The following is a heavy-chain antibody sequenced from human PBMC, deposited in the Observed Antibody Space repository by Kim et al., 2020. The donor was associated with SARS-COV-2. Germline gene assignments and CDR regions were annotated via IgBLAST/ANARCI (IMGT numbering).Heavy chain of an antibody. CDR1: GFTFSSYA. Sequence: GGSLRLSCAASGFTFSSYAMSWVLQAPGKGLEWVSAISGSGGSTYDADSVKGRFTISRDNSKNTLYLQMNSQRAEDTDVYYCATQRTRYYYYYGMDVWGQGTTVTVSS. J-gene: IGHJ6*02. CDR3: ATQRTRYYYYYGMDV. V-gene: IGHV3-23*01. D-gene: IGHD1-7*01. CDR2: ISGSGGST.